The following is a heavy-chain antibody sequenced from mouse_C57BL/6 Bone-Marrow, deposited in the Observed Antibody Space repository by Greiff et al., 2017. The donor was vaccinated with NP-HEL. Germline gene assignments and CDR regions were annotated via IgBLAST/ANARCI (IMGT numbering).Heavy chain of an antibody. D-gene: IGHD4-1*01. CDR2: ISSGGSYT. V-gene: IGHV5-6*02. CDR3: ARGILGFAY. CDR1: GFTFSSSG. J-gene: IGHJ3*01. Sequence: EVKLVESGGDLVKPGGSLKLSCAASGFTFSSSGMSWVRQTPDKRLEWVATISSGGSYTYYPDSVKGRFTISRDNAKNTLYLQMSSLKSEDTAMYYCARGILGFAYWGQGTLVTVSA.